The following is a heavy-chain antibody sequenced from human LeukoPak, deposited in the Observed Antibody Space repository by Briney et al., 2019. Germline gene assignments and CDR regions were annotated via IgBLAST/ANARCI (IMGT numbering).Heavy chain of an antibody. V-gene: IGHV4-34*01. CDR3: ARGGYGDYDAVDY. D-gene: IGHD4-17*01. CDR2: INHSGST. Sequence: PSETLSLTCAVYGGSFSGYYWSWIRQPPGKGLEWIGEINHSGSTNYNPSLKSRVTISVDTSKNQFSLKLSSVTAADTAVYYCARGGYGDYDAVDYWGQGTLVTVSS. J-gene: IGHJ4*02. CDR1: GGSFSGYY.